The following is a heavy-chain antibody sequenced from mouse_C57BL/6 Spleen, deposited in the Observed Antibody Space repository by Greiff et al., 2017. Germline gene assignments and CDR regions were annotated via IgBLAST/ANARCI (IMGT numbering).Heavy chain of an antibody. CDR1: GYTFTSYW. D-gene: IGHD1-1*01. Sequence: QVQLQQPGTELVKPGASVKLSCKASGYTFTSYWMHWVKQRPGQGLEWIGNINPSNGGTNYTETFKSKATLTVDNSSSTAYMQISSLTSEDSAVYYSARRGFITTVVATPYYYAMDYWGQGTSVTVSS. J-gene: IGHJ4*01. V-gene: IGHV1-53*01. CDR2: INPSNGGT. CDR3: ARRGFITTVVATPYYYAMDY.